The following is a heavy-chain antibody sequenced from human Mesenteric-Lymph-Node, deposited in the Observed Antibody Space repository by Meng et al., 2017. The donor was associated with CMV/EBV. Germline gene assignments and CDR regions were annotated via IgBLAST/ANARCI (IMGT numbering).Heavy chain of an antibody. CDR3: ARDGIAAAGTPDYYYGMDV. CDR1: GFTFGTFA. V-gene: IGHV3-30-3*01. J-gene: IGHJ6*02. CDR2: ISYDGNNK. D-gene: IGHD6-13*01. Sequence: GESLKISCAASGFTFGTFAMHWVRQAPGKGLEWVALISYDGNNKYYADSVKGRFTISRDNSKNTLYLQMNSLRAEDTAVYYCARDGIAAAGTPDYYYGMDVWGQGTTVTVSS.